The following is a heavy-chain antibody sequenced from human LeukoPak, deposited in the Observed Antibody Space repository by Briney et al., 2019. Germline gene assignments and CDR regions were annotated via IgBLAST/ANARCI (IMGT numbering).Heavy chain of an antibody. CDR1: GGSISSYY. Sequence: SETLSLTCTVSGGSISSYYWSWIRQPPGKGLEWIGYIYYSGSTNYNPSLKSRVTISVDTSKDQFSLKLSSVTAADTAVYYCAREKSPERKTWLQLGAFDVWGQGTVVTVSS. CDR3: AREKSPERKTWLQLGAFDV. V-gene: IGHV4-59*01. CDR2: IYYSGST. D-gene: IGHD5-24*01. J-gene: IGHJ3*01.